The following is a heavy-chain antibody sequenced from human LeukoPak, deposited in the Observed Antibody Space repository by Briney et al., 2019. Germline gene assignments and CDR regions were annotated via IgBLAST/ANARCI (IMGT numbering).Heavy chain of an antibody. V-gene: IGHV3-48*02. CDR3: ARDGVVVVAATSGGYYGMDV. J-gene: IGHJ6*02. Sequence: GGSLRLSCAASGFTFSSYSMNWVRQAPGKGLEWVSYISSSSSTIYYADSVKGRFTISRDNAKNSLYLQMNSLRDEDTAVYYCARDGVVVVAATSGGYYGMDVWGQGTTVTVSS. CDR1: GFTFSSYS. CDR2: ISSSSSTI. D-gene: IGHD2-15*01.